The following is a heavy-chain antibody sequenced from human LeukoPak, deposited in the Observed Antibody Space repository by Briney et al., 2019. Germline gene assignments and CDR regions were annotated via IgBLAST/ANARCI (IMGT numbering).Heavy chain of an antibody. CDR3: ARAPGYAQIDY. CDR1: GFTFSSYW. Sequence: GGSLRLSCAASGFTFSSYWMHWVRQAPGKGLVWVSRINSDGSSTSYADSVKGRFTISRDNAKNTLYLQMNSLRAEDTAVYYCARAPGYAQIDYWGQGTLVTVSS. J-gene: IGHJ4*02. D-gene: IGHD2-15*01. CDR2: INSDGSST. V-gene: IGHV3-74*01.